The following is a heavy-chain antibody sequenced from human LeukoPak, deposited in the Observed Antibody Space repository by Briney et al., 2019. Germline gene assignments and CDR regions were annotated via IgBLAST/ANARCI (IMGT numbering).Heavy chain of an antibody. CDR2: IYHSGST. CDR3: ARGPDTAMVMVYFDY. J-gene: IGHJ4*02. D-gene: IGHD5-18*01. CDR1: GFTVSSNY. V-gene: IGHV4-4*02. Sequence: PGGSLRLSCAASGFTVSSNYMSWVRQAPGKGLEWIGYIYHSGSTYYNPSLKSRVTISVDRSKNQFSLKLSSVTAADTAVYYCARGPDTAMVMVYFDYWGQGTLVTVSS.